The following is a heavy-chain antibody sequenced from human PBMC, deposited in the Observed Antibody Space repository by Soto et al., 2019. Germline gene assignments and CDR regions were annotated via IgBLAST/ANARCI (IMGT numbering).Heavy chain of an antibody. D-gene: IGHD5-18*01. CDR2: ISSSSSYI. CDR3: ARDQPGYSYGYGLGY. V-gene: IGHV3-21*01. J-gene: IGHJ4*02. CDR1: GFTFSSCS. Sequence: VQLVESGGGLVKPGGSLRLSCAASGFTFSSCSMNWVRQAPGKGLEWVSSISSSSSYIYYADSVKGRFTISRDNAKNSLYLQRNSLRAEDTAVYYCARDQPGYSYGYGLGYWGQGTLVTVSS.